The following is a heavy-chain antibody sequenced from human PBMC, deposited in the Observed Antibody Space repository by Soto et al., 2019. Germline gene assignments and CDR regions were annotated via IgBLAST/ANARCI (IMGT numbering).Heavy chain of an antibody. Sequence: RGESLKISCKGSGYSFTSYWIGWVRQMPGKGLEWMGIIYPGDSDTRYSPSFQGQVTISADKSISTAYLQWSSLKASDTAMYYCARPYYYDSSGQENDAFDIWGQGTMVTVSS. CDR1: GYSFTSYW. V-gene: IGHV5-51*01. J-gene: IGHJ3*02. CDR2: IYPGDSDT. D-gene: IGHD3-22*01. CDR3: ARPYYYDSSGQENDAFDI.